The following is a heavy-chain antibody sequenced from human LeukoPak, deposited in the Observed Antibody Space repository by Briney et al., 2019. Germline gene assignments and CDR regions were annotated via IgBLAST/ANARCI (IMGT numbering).Heavy chain of an antibody. CDR2: IYYSGST. D-gene: IGHD2-15*01. CDR1: GGSISSYY. V-gene: IGHV4-59*01. Sequence: PSETLSLTCTVSGGSISSYYWSWIRPPPGKGLEWIGYIYYSGSTNYNPSLKSRVTISVDTSKNQFSLKLSSVTAADTAVYYCARGRYCSGGSCYSADAFDIWGQGTMVTVSS. J-gene: IGHJ3*02. CDR3: ARGRYCSGGSCYSADAFDI.